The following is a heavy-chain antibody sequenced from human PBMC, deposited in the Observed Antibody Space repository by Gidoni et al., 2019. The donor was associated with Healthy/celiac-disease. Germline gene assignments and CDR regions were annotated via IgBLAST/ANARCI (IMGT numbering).Heavy chain of an antibody. D-gene: IGHD3-9*01. CDR1: GGSISSGGYS. CDR2: IYHSGST. CDR3: ARVMRYDILTGQSGGYFDY. V-gene: IGHV4-30-2*01. Sequence: QLQLQESGSGLVKPSQTLSLTCAVSGGSISSGGYSWSWIRQPPGKGLEWIGYIYHSGSTYYNPSLKSRVTISVDRSKNQFSLKLSSVTAADTAVYYCARVMRYDILTGQSGGYFDYWGQGTLVTVSS. J-gene: IGHJ4*02.